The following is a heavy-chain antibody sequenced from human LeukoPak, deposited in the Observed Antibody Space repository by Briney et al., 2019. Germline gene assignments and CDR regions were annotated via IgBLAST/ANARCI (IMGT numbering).Heavy chain of an antibody. Sequence: GGSLRLSCAASAFTFSTYGMHWVRQAPGKGLEWVALISSDGSHKYYADSVKGRFTISRDNAKNSLYLQMNSLRAEDTAVYYCMVTSDSFDIWGQGTMVTVSS. CDR1: AFTFSTYG. J-gene: IGHJ3*02. CDR3: MVTSDSFDI. CDR2: ISSDGSHK. D-gene: IGHD4-23*01. V-gene: IGHV3-30*03.